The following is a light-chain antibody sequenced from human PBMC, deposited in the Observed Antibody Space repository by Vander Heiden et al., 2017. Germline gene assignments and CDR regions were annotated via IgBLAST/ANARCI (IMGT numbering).Light chain of an antibody. CDR1: QNISHW. Sequence: DIQMTQSPSTLSASVGDRLTITCRASQNISHWLAWFQQRAGKAPKLMFYKATSLESGVPSRFSGSGSGTEFTITISSLQPDDFATYYCQQYYSYWTFGQGTKVEIK. CDR2: KAT. J-gene: IGKJ1*01. V-gene: IGKV1-5*03. CDR3: QQYYSYWT.